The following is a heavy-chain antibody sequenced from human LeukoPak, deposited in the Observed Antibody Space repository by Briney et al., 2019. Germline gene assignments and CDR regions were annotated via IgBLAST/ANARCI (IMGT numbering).Heavy chain of an antibody. CDR2: INHSGST. J-gene: IGHJ5*02. D-gene: IGHD1-1*01. Sequence: PSETLSLTCAVYGGSFSGYYWSWIRQPPGKGLEWIGEINHSGSTNYNPSLKSRVTISVDTSKNQLSLKLSSVTAADTAVYYCARGYPNERYNWFDPWGQGTLVTVSS. CDR3: ARGYPNERYNWFDP. V-gene: IGHV4-34*01. CDR1: GGSFSGYY.